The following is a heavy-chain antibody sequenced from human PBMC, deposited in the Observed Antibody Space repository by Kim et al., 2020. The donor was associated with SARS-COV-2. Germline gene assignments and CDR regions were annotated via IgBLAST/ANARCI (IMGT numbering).Heavy chain of an antibody. D-gene: IGHD2-21*01. CDR1: GFTFSAFW. CDR2: IRGDGSHT. Sequence: GGSLRLSCAASGFTFSAFWMHWVRQVPGKGLEWISRIRGDGSHTDYADSVRGRFTISRDNAKNTLYLQMNSLRAEDTALYYCAKDIHILVDYWGQGTLVTVSS. J-gene: IGHJ4*02. V-gene: IGHV3-74*01. CDR3: AKDIHILVDY.